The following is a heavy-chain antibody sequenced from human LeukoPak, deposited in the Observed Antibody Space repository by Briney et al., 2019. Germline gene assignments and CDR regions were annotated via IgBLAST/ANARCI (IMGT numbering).Heavy chain of an antibody. CDR3: ARDDFWSGYQYNWFDP. Sequence: SETLSLTCTVSGGSISSYYCSWIRQPAGKGLEWIGRIYTSGSTNYNPSLKSRVTMSVDTSKNQFSLKLSSVNAADTAVYYCARDDFWSGYQYNWFDPWGQGTLVTVSS. J-gene: IGHJ5*02. CDR2: IYTSGST. V-gene: IGHV4-4*07. CDR1: GGSISSYY. D-gene: IGHD3-3*01.